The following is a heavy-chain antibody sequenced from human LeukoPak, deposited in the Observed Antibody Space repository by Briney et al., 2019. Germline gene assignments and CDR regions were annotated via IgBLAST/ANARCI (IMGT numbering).Heavy chain of an antibody. CDR2: INPNSGAT. D-gene: IGHD3-22*01. CDR3: ARDQNYYDTTAYYGIDY. V-gene: IGHV1-2*02. J-gene: IGHJ4*02. Sequence: GASVKVSCKASGYSFTGYYIHWVRQAPGQGLEWMGWINPNSGATNYAQKFQDRVTMTRDTSLSTAYMELSRLRSDDTAVFYCARDQNYYDTTAYYGIDYWGQGTLVTVSS. CDR1: GYSFTGYY.